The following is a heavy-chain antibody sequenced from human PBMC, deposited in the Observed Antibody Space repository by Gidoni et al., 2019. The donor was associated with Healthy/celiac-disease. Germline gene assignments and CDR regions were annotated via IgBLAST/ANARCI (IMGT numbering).Heavy chain of an antibody. CDR3: AKAHSGSYFDY. Sequence: VQQVESGGGVVQPGRSLSLSCAASGLTFSSSVIHWFRQAPGKGLEWVAVISYDGSNNYYADSVKGRFTISRDNSKNTLYLQMNSLRAEDTAVYYCAKAHSGSYFDYWGQGPLVTVSS. V-gene: IGHV3-30*18. D-gene: IGHD1-26*01. J-gene: IGHJ4*02. CDR1: GLTFSSSV. CDR2: ISYDGSNN.